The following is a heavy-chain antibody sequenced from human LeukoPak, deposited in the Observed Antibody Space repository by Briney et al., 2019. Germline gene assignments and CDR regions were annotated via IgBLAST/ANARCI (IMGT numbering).Heavy chain of an antibody. V-gene: IGHV4-34*01. CDR1: GGSFSGYY. CDR2: INHSGST. Sequence: SETLSLTCAVYGGSFSGYYWSWIRQPPGKGLEWIGEINHSGSTNYNPSLKSRVTISVDTSKNQFSLKLSSVTAADTAVYYCASTRPYYYYMDVWGKGTTVTISS. CDR3: ASTRPYYYYMDV. D-gene: IGHD6-6*01. J-gene: IGHJ6*03.